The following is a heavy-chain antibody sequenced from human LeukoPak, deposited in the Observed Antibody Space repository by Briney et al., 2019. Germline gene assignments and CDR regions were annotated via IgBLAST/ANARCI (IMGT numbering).Heavy chain of an antibody. CDR3: AGHDSSGTYFQH. CDR2: IYYSGST. D-gene: IGHD3-22*01. J-gene: IGHJ1*01. Sequence: SETLSLTCTVSGGSISSYYWSWIRQPPGKGLEWIGYIYYSGSTNYNPSLKSRVTISVDTSKNQFSLKLSSVTAADTAVYYCAGHDSSGTYFQHWGQGTLVTVSS. CDR1: GGSISSYY. V-gene: IGHV4-59*01.